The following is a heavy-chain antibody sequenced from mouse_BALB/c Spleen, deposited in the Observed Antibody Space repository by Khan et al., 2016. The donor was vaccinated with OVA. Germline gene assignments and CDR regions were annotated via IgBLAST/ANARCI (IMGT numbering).Heavy chain of an antibody. V-gene: IGHV1-77*01. CDR1: GYTFTDYI. D-gene: IGHD2-1*01. CDR2: IYPGSDST. Sequence: QVQLQQSGPELVKPGASVKMSCKASGYTFTDYIMSWVKQRTGQGLEWIGEIYPGSDSTYYNEKFKGKATLTADTSSNPAYMHLSSLTSEDSAVYFCARSPYGNSFAYWGQGTLVTVSA. CDR3: ARSPYGNSFAY. J-gene: IGHJ3*01.